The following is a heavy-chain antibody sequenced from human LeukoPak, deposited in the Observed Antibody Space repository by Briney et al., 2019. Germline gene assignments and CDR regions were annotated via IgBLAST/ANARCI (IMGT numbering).Heavy chain of an antibody. CDR2: IIPIFGTA. V-gene: IGHV1-69*01. J-gene: IGHJ4*02. CDR3: ATVLRYFDWLPIDY. D-gene: IGHD3-9*01. Sequence: SVKVSCKASGGTFSSYAISWVRQAPGQGLEWMGGIIPIFGTANYAQKFQGRVTITADESTSTACMELSSLRSEDTAVYYCATVLRYFDWLPIDYWGQGTLVTVSS. CDR1: GGTFSSYA.